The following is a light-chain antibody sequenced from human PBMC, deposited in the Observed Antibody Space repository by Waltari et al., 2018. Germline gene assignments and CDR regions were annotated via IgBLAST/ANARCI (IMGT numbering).Light chain of an antibody. CDR1: QGIGND. V-gene: IGKV1-17*01. CDR3: LQYNNYPWT. Sequence: DIQMTQSPSSRSAFVGDRVTITCRASQGIGNDLGWYQQKPGKAPKRLIYSASSLQPGVPSRFSGSGSGTEFTLTISSLQPEDFASYYCLQYNNYPWTFGQGTKVEIK. J-gene: IGKJ1*01. CDR2: SAS.